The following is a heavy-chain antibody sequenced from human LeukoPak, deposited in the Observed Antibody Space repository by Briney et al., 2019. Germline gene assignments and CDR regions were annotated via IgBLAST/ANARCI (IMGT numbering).Heavy chain of an antibody. J-gene: IGHJ4*02. D-gene: IGHD4-23*01. CDR1: GYTFTSYD. CDR3: ARAARLYGGNPGSLGY. CDR2: MNPNSGNT. Sequence: ASVKVSCKASGYTFTSYDINWVGQATGQGLEWMGWMNPNSGNTGYAQKFQGRVTMTRNTSISTAYMELSSLRSEDTAVYYCARAARLYGGNPGSLGYWGQGTLVTVSS. V-gene: IGHV1-8*01.